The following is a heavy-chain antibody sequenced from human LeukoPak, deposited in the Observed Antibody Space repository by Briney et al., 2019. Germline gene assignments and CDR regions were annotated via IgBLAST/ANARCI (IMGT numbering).Heavy chain of an antibody. Sequence: GGSLRLSCVASGFTFSSYWMHWVRQDPRKGLVWVSRINGDGRNINYADSVRGRFTISRDNAKNTLYLQMNTLRVEDTAVYYCAKGYCGGDCPFDYWGQGTLVTVSS. D-gene: IGHD2-21*01. CDR1: GFTFSSYW. J-gene: IGHJ4*02. CDR3: AKGYCGGDCPFDY. CDR2: INGDGRNI. V-gene: IGHV3-74*01.